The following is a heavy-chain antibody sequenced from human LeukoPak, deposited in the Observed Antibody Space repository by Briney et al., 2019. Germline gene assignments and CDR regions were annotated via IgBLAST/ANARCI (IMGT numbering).Heavy chain of an antibody. CDR3: AKTLSSGWSGKYYFDY. CDR1: GFAFSSQA. J-gene: IGHJ4*02. CDR2: ISDSGDLT. D-gene: IGHD6-19*01. V-gene: IGHV3-23*01. Sequence: PGGSLRLSCAASGFAFSSQAMGWVRQAPGKGLEWVSVISDSGDLTYYADSVKGRFTIYRDNSKSRLSLQMNSLRAEDTAVYYCAKTLSSGWSGKYYFDYWGQGTLVSVSS.